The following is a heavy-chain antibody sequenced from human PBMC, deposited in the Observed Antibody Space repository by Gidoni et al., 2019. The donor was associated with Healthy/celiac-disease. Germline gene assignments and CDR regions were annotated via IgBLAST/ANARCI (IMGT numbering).Heavy chain of an antibody. D-gene: IGHD6-19*01. CDR3: ARDGQWLVKGGYYVDV. CDR2: INPNSGGT. V-gene: IGHV1-2*02. J-gene: IGHJ6*03. Sequence: QVQLVQSGAEVKTPGASVQVSCTASGYTFTGYYMNWVRQAPGQGLEWMRWINPNSGGTNYAQKCQGRVTMTRETSISTAYMEMSRLRSDDTAVYYCARDGQWLVKGGYYVDVWGKGTTVTVSS. CDR1: GYTFTGYY.